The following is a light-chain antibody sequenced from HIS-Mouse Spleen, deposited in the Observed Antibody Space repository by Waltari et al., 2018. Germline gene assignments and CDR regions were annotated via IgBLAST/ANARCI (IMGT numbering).Light chain of an antibody. Sequence: DIQITQSPSTLSASVGDRVTIPCRASQSISSWLAWYQQKPGKAPKLLIYKASSLESGVPSRFSGSGSGTEFTLTISSLQPADFATYYCPQYNSWWTFGQGTKVEIK. CDR1: QSISSW. V-gene: IGKV1-5*03. CDR2: KAS. J-gene: IGKJ1*01. CDR3: PQYNSWWT.